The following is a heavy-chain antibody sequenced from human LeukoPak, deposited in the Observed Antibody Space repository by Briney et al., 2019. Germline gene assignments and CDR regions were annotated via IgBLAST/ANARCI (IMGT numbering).Heavy chain of an antibody. CDR2: INQSGET. CDR1: GRSFSGYY. CDR3: ARGARGDTPYNWFDP. V-gene: IGHV4-34*01. Sequence: PSETLSLTCAVHGRSFSGYYWSWIRQPPGKGLEWIGEINQSGETNYNPSLMSRVTILEDTSKNQFSLMLTSVTAADTAVYYCARGARGDTPYNWFDPWGQGTLVTVSS. D-gene: IGHD2-21*02. J-gene: IGHJ5*02.